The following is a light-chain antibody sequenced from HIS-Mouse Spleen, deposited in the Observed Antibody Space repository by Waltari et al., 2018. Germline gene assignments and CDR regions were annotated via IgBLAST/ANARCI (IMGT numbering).Light chain of an antibody. Sequence: QSALTQPPSASGSPGQSVTISCTGTSSDVGGYNYVSWYQQHPGKAPKLMIYEVSKRPSGVPDRFSSSKSGHTASLAISGLQSEDEADYYCAAWDDSLNGNYVFGTGTKVTVL. J-gene: IGLJ1*01. CDR2: EVS. CDR3: AAWDDSLNGNYV. CDR1: SSDVGGYNY. V-gene: IGLV2-8*01.